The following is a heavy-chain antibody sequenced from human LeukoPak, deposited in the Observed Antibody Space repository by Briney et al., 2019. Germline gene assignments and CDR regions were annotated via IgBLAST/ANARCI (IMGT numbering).Heavy chain of an antibody. V-gene: IGHV4-39*01. CDR1: GGSISSSSYY. CDR2: IYYSGST. CDR3: ARHESRGYSFGYYYYYYMDV. D-gene: IGHD5-18*01. Sequence: SETLSLTCTVSGGSISSSSYYWGWIRQPPGKGLEWIGSIYYSGSTYYNPSLRSRVTISVDTSKNQFSLKLSSVTAADAAVYYCARHESRGYSFGYYYYYYMDVWGKGTTVTVSS. J-gene: IGHJ6*03.